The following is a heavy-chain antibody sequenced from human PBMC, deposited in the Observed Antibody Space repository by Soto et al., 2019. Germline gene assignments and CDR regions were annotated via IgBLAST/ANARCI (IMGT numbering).Heavy chain of an antibody. J-gene: IGHJ3*02. D-gene: IGHD4-17*01. V-gene: IGHV3-33*01. Sequence: PGGSLRLSCAASGFTFSSYGMHWVRQAPGKGLEWVAVIWYDGSNKYYADSVKGRFTISRDNSKNTLYLQMNSLRAEDTAVYYCARGGYGDYAIRRAFDIWGQGTMVTVS. CDR3: ARGGYGDYAIRRAFDI. CDR2: IWYDGSNK. CDR1: GFTFSSYG.